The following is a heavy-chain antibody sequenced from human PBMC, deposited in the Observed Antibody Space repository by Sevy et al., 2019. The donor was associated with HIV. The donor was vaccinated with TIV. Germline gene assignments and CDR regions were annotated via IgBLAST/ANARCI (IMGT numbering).Heavy chain of an antibody. D-gene: IGHD2-15*01. CDR3: ARDKGVAPYNWFDP. V-gene: IGHV4-4*07. CDR2: IYTSGST. CDR1: GGSISSYY. Sequence: SETLSLTCTLSGGSISSYYWSWIRQPAGKGLEWIGRIYTSGSTNYNPSLKSRVTMSVDTSKNQFSLKLSSVTAADTAVYYCARDKGVAPYNWFDPWGQGTLVTVSS. J-gene: IGHJ5*02.